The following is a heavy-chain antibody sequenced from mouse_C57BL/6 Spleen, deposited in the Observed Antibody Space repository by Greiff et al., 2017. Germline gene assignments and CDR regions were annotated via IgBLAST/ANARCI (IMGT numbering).Heavy chain of an antibody. CDR1: YTFTDYYM. CDR3: RGIYYYGMDY. CDR2: YPGSGNTY. Sequence: VQLQQSGPELVKPGASVKMSCKASGYTFTDYYMHWVKQKPGKGLEWIGEIYPGSGNTYYNEKFKGKATLTADTSSSTAYMQLSSLTSEDSAVYFCARGIYYYGMDYWGQGTSVTVSS. J-gene: IGHJ4*01. V-gene: IGHV1-83*01.